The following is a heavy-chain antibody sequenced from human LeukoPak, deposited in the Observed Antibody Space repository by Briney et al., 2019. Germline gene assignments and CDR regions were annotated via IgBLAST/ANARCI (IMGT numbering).Heavy chain of an antibody. J-gene: IGHJ5*02. Sequence: ASVKVSCKASGYTFTSYYIHWVRQVPGQGLEWMGGIIPIFGTANYAQKFQGRVTITADKSTSTAYMELSSLRSEDTAVYYCARQDYYDSSGKGWFDPWGQGTLVTVSS. CDR2: IIPIFGTA. CDR3: ARQDYYDSSGKGWFDP. D-gene: IGHD3-22*01. V-gene: IGHV1-69*06. CDR1: GYTFTSYY.